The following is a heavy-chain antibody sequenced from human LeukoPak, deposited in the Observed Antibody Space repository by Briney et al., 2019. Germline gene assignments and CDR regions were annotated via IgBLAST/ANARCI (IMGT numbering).Heavy chain of an antibody. Sequence: ASVKVSCKASGYTFTGYYMQWVRQAPGPGLEWMGRINPNSGGTDYAQNFQGRVTMTRDTSISTVYMELSSLKSNDTAVYYCARQGSLGTWFDPWGQGTLVTVSS. D-gene: IGHD7-27*01. CDR1: GYTFTGYY. CDR3: ARQGSLGTWFDP. V-gene: IGHV1-2*06. J-gene: IGHJ5*02. CDR2: INPNSGGT.